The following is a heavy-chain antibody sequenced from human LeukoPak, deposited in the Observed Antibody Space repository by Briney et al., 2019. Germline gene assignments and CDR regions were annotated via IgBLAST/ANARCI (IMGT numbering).Heavy chain of an antibody. J-gene: IGHJ4*02. V-gene: IGHV4-39*01. CDR1: GDSISSSSYY. CDR3: ARLRNYYDSSGSLPTLDY. CDR2: SHYSGST. Sequence: SETLSLTCTVSGDSISSSSYYWGWIRQPPGKGLEWIGSSHYSGSTYYNPSLKSRVTISVDTSKNQFSLKLSSVTAADTAVYYCARLRNYYDSSGSLPTLDYWGRGTLVTVSS. D-gene: IGHD3-22*01.